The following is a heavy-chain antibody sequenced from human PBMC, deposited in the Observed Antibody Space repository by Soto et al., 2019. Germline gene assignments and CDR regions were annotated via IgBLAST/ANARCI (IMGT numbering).Heavy chain of an antibody. J-gene: IGHJ6*02. CDR1: GYSFTSYW. D-gene: IGHD3-10*01. Sequence: GESLKISCKGSGYSFTSYWIGWVRQMPGKGLEWMGIIYPGDSDTRYSPSFQGQVTISADKSISTAYLQWSSLKASDTAMYYCATHPSGSYYYYYGMDVWGQGTTVTVSS. V-gene: IGHV5-51*01. CDR3: ATHPSGSYYYYYGMDV. CDR2: IYPGDSDT.